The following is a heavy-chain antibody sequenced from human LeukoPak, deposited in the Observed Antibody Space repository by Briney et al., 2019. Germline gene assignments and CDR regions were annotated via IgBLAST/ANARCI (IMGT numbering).Heavy chain of an antibody. CDR2: INAGNGNT. V-gene: IGHV1-3*01. J-gene: IGHJ4*02. Sequence: ASVKVSCKASGYTFTSYAMHWVRQAPGQRLEWMGWINAGNGNTKYSQKFQGRVTITRDTSASTAYMELSSLRSEDTAVYYCASGGAGTTSFHYWGQGTLVTVSS. D-gene: IGHD1-1*01. CDR3: ASGGAGTTSFHY. CDR1: GYTFTSYA.